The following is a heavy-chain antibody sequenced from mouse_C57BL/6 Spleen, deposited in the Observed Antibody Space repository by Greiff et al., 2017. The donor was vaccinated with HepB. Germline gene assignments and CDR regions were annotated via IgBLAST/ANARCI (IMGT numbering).Heavy chain of an antibody. CDR2: INPSNGGT. J-gene: IGHJ2*01. CDR1: GYTFTSYW. D-gene: IGHD2-4*01. V-gene: IGHV1-53*01. Sequence: QVQLKQPGTELVKPGASVKLSCKASGYTFTSYWMHWVKQRPGQGLEWIGNINPSNGGTNYNEKFKSKATLTVVKSSSTAYMQLSSLTSEDSAVYYCARLDDYDEGFDYWGQGTTLTVSS. CDR3: ARLDDYDEGFDY.